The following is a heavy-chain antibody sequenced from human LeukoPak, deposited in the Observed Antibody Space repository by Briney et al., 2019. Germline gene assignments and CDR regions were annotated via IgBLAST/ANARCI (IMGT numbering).Heavy chain of an antibody. V-gene: IGHV4-4*02. Sequence: SGTLSLTCAVSGGSISISNWWSGVRQPPGKGLEGIGEIYHSGSTNYNQSLKSRVTISVDKSKNQFSLKLSSVTAADTAVYYCARDRRRELIFDYRGQGTLVTVSS. D-gene: IGHD1-26*01. CDR3: ARDRRRELIFDY. CDR2: IYHSGST. CDR1: GGSISISNW. J-gene: IGHJ4*02.